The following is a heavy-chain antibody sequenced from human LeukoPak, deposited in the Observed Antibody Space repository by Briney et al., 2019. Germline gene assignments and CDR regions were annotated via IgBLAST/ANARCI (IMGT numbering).Heavy chain of an antibody. D-gene: IGHD1-26*01. CDR2: INPDSGAT. V-gene: IGHV1-2*02. Sequence: ASVKVSCKASGYTFTGSYMHWVRQAPGQGLEWMGWINPDSGATNYAQKFQGRVTMTRDTSISTAYVELSRLRSDDTAVYYCARDSYSGSYGYWGQGTLVTVSS. CDR1: GYTFTGSY. CDR3: ARDSYSGSYGY. J-gene: IGHJ4*02.